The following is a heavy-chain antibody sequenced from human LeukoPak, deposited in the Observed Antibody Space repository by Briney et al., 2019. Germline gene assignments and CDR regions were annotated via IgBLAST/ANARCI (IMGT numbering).Heavy chain of an antibody. V-gene: IGHV3-9*01. CDR1: GFTFDDYA. Sequence: GGSLRLSCAASGFTFDDYAMHWVRQAPGKGLEWVSGISWNSGSIGYADSVKGRFTISRDNAKNSLYLQMNSLRAEDTALYYCAKGDGLVRVRNFQHWGQGTLVTVSS. D-gene: IGHD3-10*01. CDR3: AKGDGLVRVRNFQH. J-gene: IGHJ1*01. CDR2: ISWNSGSI.